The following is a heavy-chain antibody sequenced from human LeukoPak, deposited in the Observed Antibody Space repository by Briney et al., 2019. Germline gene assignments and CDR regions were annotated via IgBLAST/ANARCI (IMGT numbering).Heavy chain of an antibody. CDR2: IKSKTDGGTI. J-gene: IGHJ4*02. CDR1: GFTFSSAW. V-gene: IGHV3-15*01. CDR3: TPNIGMTTVTKGFD. D-gene: IGHD4-17*01. Sequence: GGSLRLSCAASGFTFSSAWMSWVRQAPGKGLEGVGRIKSKTDGGTIDYAAPLKGRFTISRDDSKNTVYLQMNSLKTEDTAVYYCTPNIGMTTVTKGFDWGQGTLVTVSS.